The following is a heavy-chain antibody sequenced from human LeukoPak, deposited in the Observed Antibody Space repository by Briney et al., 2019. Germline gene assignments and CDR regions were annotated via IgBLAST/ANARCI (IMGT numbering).Heavy chain of an antibody. D-gene: IGHD4-11*01. V-gene: IGHV3-53*01. Sequence: GGSLRLSCAASGFTVSSNYRSWVRQAPGKGLEWVSVIYSGGSTYYANSVKGRFTISRDNSKNTLYLQMNSLRAEDTAVYYCARDVTTVTTKSYYYYYMDVWGKGTTVTVSS. CDR1: GFTVSSNY. CDR3: ARDVTTVTTKSYYYYYMDV. J-gene: IGHJ6*03. CDR2: IYSGGST.